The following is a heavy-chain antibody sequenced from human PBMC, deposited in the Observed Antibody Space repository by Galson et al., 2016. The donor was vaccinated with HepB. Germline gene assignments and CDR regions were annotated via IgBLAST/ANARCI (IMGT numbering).Heavy chain of an antibody. CDR2: INPYGGGT. Sequence: SVKVSCKASGYDFTGYYMHWVRQAPGQGLEWMGWINPYGGGTNYAQKFKGWVTMTRDTSISTAYMEMTSLTADDTAVYFYAIANDYGSGGNCYFDYWGQGTRVTVSS. D-gene: IGHD2-15*01. CDR3: AIANDYGSGGNCYFDY. V-gene: IGHV1-2*04. CDR1: GYDFTGYY. J-gene: IGHJ4*02.